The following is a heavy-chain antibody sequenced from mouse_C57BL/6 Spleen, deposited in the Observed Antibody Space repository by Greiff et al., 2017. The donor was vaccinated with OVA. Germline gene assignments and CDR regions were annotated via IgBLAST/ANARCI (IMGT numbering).Heavy chain of an antibody. CDR2: INPSSGYT. CDR3: ARGTWGNYDYFDY. CDR1: GYTFTSYW. D-gene: IGHD2-1*01. V-gene: IGHV1-7*01. Sequence: QVQLQQSGAELAKPGASVKLSCKASGYTFTSYWMHWVKQRPGQGLEWIGYINPSSGYTKYNQKFKDKATLTADISSSTAYMQLSSLTYEDSAVYYCARGTWGNYDYFDYWGQGTTLTVSS. J-gene: IGHJ2*01.